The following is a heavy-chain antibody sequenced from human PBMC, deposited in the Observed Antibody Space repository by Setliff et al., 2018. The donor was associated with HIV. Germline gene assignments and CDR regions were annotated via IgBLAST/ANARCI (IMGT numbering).Heavy chain of an antibody. CDR1: GGAISTYY. CDR3: ARVQLAYAAFDV. Sequence: SETMSLTCTVSGGAISTYYGSWIRQPQGKGLEWIGSISFTGSSDNNPALKSRVTFSVDTSKHQFSLKLSSVTAADTAVYYCARVQLAYAAFDVWGQGTMVTVSS. V-gene: IGHV4-59*01. CDR2: ISFTGSS. J-gene: IGHJ3*01. D-gene: IGHD4-17*01.